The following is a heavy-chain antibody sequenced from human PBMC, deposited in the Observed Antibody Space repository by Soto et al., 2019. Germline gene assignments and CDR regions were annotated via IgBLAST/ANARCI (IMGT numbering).Heavy chain of an antibody. CDR3: AKDPTGDALGWYFDL. Sequence: EVQLLESGGGLVQPWGFLRLSCTASGFTFSNYAMSWVRQAPGEGLEWVSAISGSGGSTYYADSVKGRFTLSRDNSKNTLYLQMNSLRAEDTAVYFCAKDPTGDALGWYFDLWGRGTLVTVSS. V-gene: IGHV3-23*01. J-gene: IGHJ2*01. D-gene: IGHD4-17*01. CDR2: ISGSGGST. CDR1: GFTFSNYA.